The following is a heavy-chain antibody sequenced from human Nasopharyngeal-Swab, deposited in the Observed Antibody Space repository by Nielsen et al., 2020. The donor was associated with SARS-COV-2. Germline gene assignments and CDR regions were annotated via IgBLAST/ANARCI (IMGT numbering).Heavy chain of an antibody. J-gene: IGHJ4*02. CDR3: GRCRDGCTNTGFDY. CDR2: IYPGDSET. D-gene: IGHD5-24*01. CDR1: GDRFTNEW. V-gene: IGHV5-51*01. Sequence: GESLKISCQVSGDRFTNEWIGWVRQMPGKGLEYMGIIYPGDSETRYSPSFQGQVTISADKSINTVYLQWGSLKASDSAMYYCGRCRDGCTNTGFDYWGQGTLVTVSS.